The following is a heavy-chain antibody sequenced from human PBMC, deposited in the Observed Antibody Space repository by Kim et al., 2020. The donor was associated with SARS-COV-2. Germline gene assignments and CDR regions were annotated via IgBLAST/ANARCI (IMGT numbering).Heavy chain of an antibody. J-gene: IGHJ3*02. Sequence: GGSLRLSCAASWFTFIGSATHWVRQASGKGLDWVGRIRSKPNSYETAYAAQVEGRFTISSDDSKNTAYLQMNNLKTEDTAVYYCTRVPATTFAFWNALDIWGQGTMVTVSS. V-gene: IGHV3-73*01. CDR2: IRSKPNSYET. D-gene: IGHD1-1*01. CDR1: WFTFIGSA. CDR3: TRVPATTFAFWNALDI.